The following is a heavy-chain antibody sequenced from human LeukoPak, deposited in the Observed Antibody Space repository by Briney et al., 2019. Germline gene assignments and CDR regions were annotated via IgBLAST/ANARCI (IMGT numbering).Heavy chain of an antibody. Sequence: SETLSLTCTVSGGSISSSSYYWGWIRQPPGKGLEWIGSIYYSGSTYYNPSLKSRVTISVDTSKNQFSLKLSSVTAADTAVYYCARDQWYPDYWGQGTLVTVSS. CDR2: IYYSGST. J-gene: IGHJ4*02. V-gene: IGHV4-39*07. CDR3: ARDQWYPDY. D-gene: IGHD2-8*01. CDR1: GGSISSSSYY.